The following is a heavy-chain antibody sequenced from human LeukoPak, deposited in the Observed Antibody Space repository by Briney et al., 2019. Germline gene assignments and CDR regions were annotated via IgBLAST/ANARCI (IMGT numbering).Heavy chain of an antibody. CDR2: INPNSGGT. CDR3: ASLPNLAYCGGDCYTHDY. D-gene: IGHD2-21*02. Sequence: ASVKVSCKASGYTFTGYYMHWVRQAPGQGLDWMGRINPNSGGTNYAQKFQGRVTMTRDTSISTAYMELSRLRSDDTAVYYCASLPNLAYCGGDCYTHDYWGQGTLVTFFS. J-gene: IGHJ4*02. V-gene: IGHV1-2*06. CDR1: GYTFTGYY.